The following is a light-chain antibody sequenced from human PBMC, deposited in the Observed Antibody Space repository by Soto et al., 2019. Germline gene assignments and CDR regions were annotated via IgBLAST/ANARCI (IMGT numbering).Light chain of an antibody. J-gene: IGKJ1*01. CDR1: QSVSNNY. CDR3: QQYGSSGT. Sequence: EIVLTQSPGTLSLSPGERATLSCRASQSVSNNYLAWYQQKPGRAPRLLIYGASNRATGIPDRFSGSGSGTDFTLTICRLEPEDFAVYYCQQYGSSGTFGQGTKVEIK. CDR2: GAS. V-gene: IGKV3-20*01.